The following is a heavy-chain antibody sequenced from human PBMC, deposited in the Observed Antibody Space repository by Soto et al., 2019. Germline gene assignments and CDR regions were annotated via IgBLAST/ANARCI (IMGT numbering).Heavy chain of an antibody. CDR3: TLSLGRYCSGGSCYGIYGMDV. Sequence: GESLKISCTGSGWSFTSYWIGWVRQMPGKGLEWMGIIYPGDSDTRYSPSFQGQVTISADKSISTAYLQLSSLKASDTAMYYCTLSLGRYCSGGSCYGIYGMDVWGQGATVTV. CDR1: GWSFTSYW. V-gene: IGHV5-51*01. CDR2: IYPGDSDT. J-gene: IGHJ6*02. D-gene: IGHD2-15*01.